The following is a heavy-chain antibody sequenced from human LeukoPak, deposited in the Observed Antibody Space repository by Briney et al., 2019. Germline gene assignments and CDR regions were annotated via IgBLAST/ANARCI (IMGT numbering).Heavy chain of an antibody. CDR1: GFTFSSYA. J-gene: IGHJ6*03. Sequence: GGSLRLSCAASGFTFSSYAMSWVRQAPGKGLEWVSAISGSGGSTYYADSVKGRFTISRDNSKNTLYLQMNSLRAEDTAVYYCAAAGSSYYYYYMDVWGKGTTVTVSS. CDR3: AAAGSSYYYYYMDV. D-gene: IGHD6-13*01. CDR2: ISGSGGST. V-gene: IGHV3-23*01.